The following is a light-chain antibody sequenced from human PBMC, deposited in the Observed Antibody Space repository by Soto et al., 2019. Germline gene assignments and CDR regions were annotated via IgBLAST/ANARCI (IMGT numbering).Light chain of an antibody. CDR2: GAS. J-gene: IGKJ5*01. CDR1: QAINNN. V-gene: IGKV3-20*01. Sequence: TQAPDTLSVSTGERATLSCRASQAINNNVAWYQLKDGQVPRLLIYGASTRAAGIPDRFSGSESGTDFTLTISRLEPDDFGVYFCQQYSALPMTFGQGTRLAI. CDR3: QQYSALPMT.